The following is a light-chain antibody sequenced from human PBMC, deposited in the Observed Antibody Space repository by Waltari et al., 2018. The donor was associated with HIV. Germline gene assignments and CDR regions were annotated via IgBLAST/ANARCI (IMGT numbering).Light chain of an antibody. CDR2: EVS. Sequence: QSALTQPPSASGSPGQSVTISCTGISSDAGDDNYVSWYQQSPGKAPKFIIYEVSKRPSGGPDRFSGSKSGNTASLTVSGLQADDEADYYCSSYAGSSTWVFGGGTKLTVL. J-gene: IGLJ3*02. CDR1: SSDAGDDNY. V-gene: IGLV2-8*01. CDR3: SSYAGSSTWV.